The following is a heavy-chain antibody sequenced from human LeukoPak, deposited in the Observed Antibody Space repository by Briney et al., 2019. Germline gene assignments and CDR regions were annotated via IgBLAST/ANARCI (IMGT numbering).Heavy chain of an antibody. CDR1: GFTFSSYD. V-gene: IGHV3-13*04. CDR3: ARGSGSPLGVAFDI. D-gene: IGHD1-26*01. CDR2: IGTAGDT. Sequence: GGSLRLSCAASGFTFSSYDMHWVRQATRKGLEWVSAIGTAGDTYYPGSVKGRFTISRENAKNSLYLQMNSLRAGDTAVYYCARGSGSPLGVAFDIWGQGTMVTVSS. J-gene: IGHJ3*02.